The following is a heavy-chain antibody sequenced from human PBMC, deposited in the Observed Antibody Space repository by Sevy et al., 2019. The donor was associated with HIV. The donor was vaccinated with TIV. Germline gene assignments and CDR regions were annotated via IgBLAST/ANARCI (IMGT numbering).Heavy chain of an antibody. J-gene: IGHJ6*02. D-gene: IGHD5-12*01. V-gene: IGHV4-34*01. CDR1: GGSFSGYY. Sequence: SETLSLTCAVYGGSFSGYYWSWIRQPPGKGLEWIGEINHSGSTNYNPSLKSRVTISVDTSKNQFSLKLSSVTAADTAVYYYARSGYDYPLGYYYYYGMDVWGQGTTVTVSS. CDR3: ARSGYDYPLGYYYYYGMDV. CDR2: INHSGST.